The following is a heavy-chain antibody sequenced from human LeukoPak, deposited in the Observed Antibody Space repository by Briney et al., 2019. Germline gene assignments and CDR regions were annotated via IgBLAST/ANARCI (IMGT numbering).Heavy chain of an antibody. D-gene: IGHD3-3*01. CDR2: IIPIFGTA. CDR3: ARDPQSITIFGVDDAFDI. V-gene: IGHV1-69*05. Sequence: ASVKVSCKASGGTFSSYAISWVRQAPGQGPEWMGGIIPIFGTANYAQKFQGRVTITTDESTSTAYMELSSLRSEDTAVYYCARDPQSITIFGVDDAFDIWGQGTMVTVSS. J-gene: IGHJ3*02. CDR1: GGTFSSYA.